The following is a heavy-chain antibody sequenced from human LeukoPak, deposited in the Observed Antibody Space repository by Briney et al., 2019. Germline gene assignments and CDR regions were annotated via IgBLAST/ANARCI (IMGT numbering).Heavy chain of an antibody. Sequence: SQTLSLTCTVSGGSISSGGYYWSWIRQHPGKGLEWIGYIYYSGSTNYNPSLKSRVTISVDTSKNQFSLKLSSVTAADTAVYYCARGGQQLAYFDYWGQGTLVTVSS. CDR3: ARGGQQLAYFDY. CDR1: GGSISSGGYY. V-gene: IGHV4-61*08. CDR2: IYYSGST. J-gene: IGHJ4*02. D-gene: IGHD6-13*01.